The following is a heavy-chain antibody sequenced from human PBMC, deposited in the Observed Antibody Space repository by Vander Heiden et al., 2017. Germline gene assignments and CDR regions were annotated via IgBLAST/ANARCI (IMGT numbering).Heavy chain of an antibody. Sequence: QVQLVQSGAAVKKPGHSVKVSCTPSGHTFPRYYMHWVRQAPGQGLEWRGWINPNSGGTNYAQKFQGRVTMTRDTSISTAYMELGRLRSDDTAVYYCARDYNWNGPRNNWFDPWGQGTLVTVSS. CDR1: GHTFPRYY. CDR2: INPNSGGT. D-gene: IGHD1-20*01. CDR3: ARDYNWNGPRNNWFDP. J-gene: IGHJ5*02. V-gene: IGHV1-2*02.